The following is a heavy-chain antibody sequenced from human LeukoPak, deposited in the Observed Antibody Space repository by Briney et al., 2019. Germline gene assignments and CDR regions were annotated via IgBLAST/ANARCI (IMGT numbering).Heavy chain of an antibody. CDR3: ATDLGPCGGDCYSGFPFDY. Sequence: GASVKVSCKASGGTFSSYAISWVRQAPGQGLEWMGGIVPIFGTAIYAQKFQGRVTMTEDTSTDTAYMELSSLRSEDTAVYYCATDLGPCGGDCYSGFPFDYWGQGTLVTVSS. V-gene: IGHV1-69*06. J-gene: IGHJ4*02. CDR1: GGTFSSYA. CDR2: IVPIFGTA. D-gene: IGHD2-21*02.